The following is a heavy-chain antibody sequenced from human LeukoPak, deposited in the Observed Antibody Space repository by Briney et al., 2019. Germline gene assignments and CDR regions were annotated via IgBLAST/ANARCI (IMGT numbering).Heavy chain of an antibody. CDR1: GFTVSSNY. CDR3: ARESERWVAAAAPIGAFDI. D-gene: IGHD6-13*01. V-gene: IGHV3-53*01. J-gene: IGHJ3*02. Sequence: GGSLRLSCAASGFTVSSNYMSWVRQAPGKGLEWVSFIYSGGSTYYADSVKGRFTISSDNSKNTLYLQTNSLRAEDTAVYYCARESERWVAAAAPIGAFDIWGQGTMVTVSS. CDR2: IYSGGST.